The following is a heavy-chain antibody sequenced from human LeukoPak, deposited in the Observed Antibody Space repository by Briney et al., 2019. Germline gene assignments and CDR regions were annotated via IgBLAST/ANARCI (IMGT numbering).Heavy chain of an antibody. D-gene: IGHD3-10*01. CDR2: IYHSGST. J-gene: IGHJ4*02. CDR1: GGSISSYY. Sequence: SETLSLTCTVSGGSISSYYWSWIRQPPGKGLEWIGSIYHSGSTYYNPSLKSRVTISVDTSKNQFSLKLSSVTAADTAVYYCARITRTYYFDYWGQGTLVTVSS. CDR3: ARITRTYYFDY. V-gene: IGHV4-59*08.